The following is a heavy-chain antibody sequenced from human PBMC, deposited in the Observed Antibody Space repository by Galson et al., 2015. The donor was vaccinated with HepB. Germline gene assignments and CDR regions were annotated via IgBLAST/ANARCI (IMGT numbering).Heavy chain of an antibody. J-gene: IGHJ6*02. CDR3: ARESSGWASYYYGMDV. V-gene: IGHV3-48*03. D-gene: IGHD6-19*01. CDR1: GFTFSSYE. CDR2: ISSSGSTI. Sequence: SLRLSCAASGFTFSSYEMNWVRQAPGKGLEWVSYISSSGSTIYYADSVKGRFTISRDNAKNSLYLQMNSLRAEDTAVYYCARESSGWASYYYGMDVWGQGTTVTVSS.